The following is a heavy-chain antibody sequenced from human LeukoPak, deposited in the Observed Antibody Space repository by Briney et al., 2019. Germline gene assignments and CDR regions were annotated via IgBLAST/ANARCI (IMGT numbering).Heavy chain of an antibody. Sequence: SVKVSCKASGFTFTSSAEQWVRQARGQHLEWIGWIVVGSGNTNYAQKFQERVTITRDMSTSTAYMELSSLRSEDTAVYYCAAHHPEDSSGWDNYYYGMDVWGQGTTVTVSS. J-gene: IGHJ6*02. D-gene: IGHD6-19*01. CDR2: IVVGSGNT. CDR1: GFTFTSSA. CDR3: AAHHPEDSSGWDNYYYGMDV. V-gene: IGHV1-58*01.